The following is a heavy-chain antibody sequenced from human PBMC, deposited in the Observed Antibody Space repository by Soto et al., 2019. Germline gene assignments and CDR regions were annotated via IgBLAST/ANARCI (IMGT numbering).Heavy chain of an antibody. D-gene: IGHD4-17*01. CDR1: GFTFSSYA. V-gene: IGHV3-23*01. CDR2: ISGSGGST. Sequence: VGSLRLACAASGFTFSSYAMSYVSQAPGKGLEWVSAISGSGGSTYYAESVKGRFTISRDNSKNTLYLQMNSLRAEDTAVYYCAKDPDDYGSNSDAFDIWGQGTMVTVSS. J-gene: IGHJ3*02. CDR3: AKDPDDYGSNSDAFDI.